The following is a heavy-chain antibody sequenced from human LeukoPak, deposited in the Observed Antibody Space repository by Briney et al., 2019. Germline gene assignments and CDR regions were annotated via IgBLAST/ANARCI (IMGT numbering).Heavy chain of an antibody. CDR1: GGTFSSYA. J-gene: IGHJ4*02. Sequence: ASVKVSCKASGGTFSSYAISWVRQAPGQGLEWMGRIIPIFGTANYTQKFQGRVTITTDESTSTAYMELSSLRSEDTAVYYCARDYYDSSGPGDYWGQGTLVTVSS. V-gene: IGHV1-69*05. D-gene: IGHD3-22*01. CDR3: ARDYYDSSGPGDY. CDR2: IIPIFGTA.